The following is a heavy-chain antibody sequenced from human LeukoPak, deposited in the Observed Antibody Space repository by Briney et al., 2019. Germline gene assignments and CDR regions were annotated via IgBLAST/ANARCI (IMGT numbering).Heavy chain of an antibody. CDR2: ISAHNGYT. CDR1: GYPFTSYG. J-gene: IGHJ4*02. Sequence: ASVKVSFKASGYPFTSYGISWVRQAPGQGLEWMGWISAHNGYTNYAQKLQGRVTMTTDTSTSTVYMELRSLTSDDTAVYYCARDMTYEVDYWGQGTLVTVSS. V-gene: IGHV1-18*01. CDR3: ARDMTYEVDY. D-gene: IGHD5-12*01.